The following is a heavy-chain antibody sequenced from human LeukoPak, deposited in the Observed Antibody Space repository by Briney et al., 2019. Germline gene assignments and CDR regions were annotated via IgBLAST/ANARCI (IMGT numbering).Heavy chain of an antibody. Sequence: SETLSLTCTVSGGSISSSSYYWGWIRQPPGKGLEWIGSIYYSGSTYYNPSLKSRVTISVDTSKNQFSLKLSSVAAADTAVYYCGKHGRLGSKGFDYGGRETLVTVSS. V-gene: IGHV4-39*01. J-gene: IGHJ4*02. CDR1: GGSISSSSYY. CDR2: IYYSGST. CDR3: GKHGRLGSKGFDY. D-gene: IGHD2-15*01.